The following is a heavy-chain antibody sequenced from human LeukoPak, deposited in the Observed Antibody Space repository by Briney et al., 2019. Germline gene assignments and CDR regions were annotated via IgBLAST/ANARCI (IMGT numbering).Heavy chain of an antibody. CDR2: IYYSGST. J-gene: IGHJ4*02. D-gene: IGHD1-26*01. CDR3: ARLALQEVGATQTYYLDY. Sequence: SETLSLTCTVSGYSISSGYYWGWIRQPPGKGLEWIGSIYYSGSTYYNPSLKSRVTISVDTSKIQFSPKLSSATAADTAVYYCARLALQEVGATQTYYLDYWGQGTLVTVSS. V-gene: IGHV4-38-2*02. CDR1: GYSISSGYY.